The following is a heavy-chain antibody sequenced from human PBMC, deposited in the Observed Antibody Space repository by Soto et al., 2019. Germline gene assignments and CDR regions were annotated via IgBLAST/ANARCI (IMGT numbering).Heavy chain of an antibody. V-gene: IGHV3-23*01. CDR3: AKGQVSDFWSGYYPRYYYYGMDV. Sequence: PGGSLRLSCAASGFTFRSYAMSWVRQAPGKGLEWVSAISGSGGSTYYADSVKGRFTISRDNSKNTLYLQMNSLRAEDTAVYYCAKGQVSDFWSGYYPRYYYYGMDVWGQGTTVTVSS. D-gene: IGHD3-3*01. J-gene: IGHJ6*02. CDR1: GFTFRSYA. CDR2: ISGSGGST.